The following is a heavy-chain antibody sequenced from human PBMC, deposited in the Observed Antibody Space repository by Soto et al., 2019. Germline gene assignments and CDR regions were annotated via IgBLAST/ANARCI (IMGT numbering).Heavy chain of an antibody. J-gene: IGHJ6*02. CDR3: AKDLGYGDYNYYYYGMDV. V-gene: IGHV3-30*18. CDR2: ISYDGSNK. CDR1: GFTFSGYG. D-gene: IGHD4-17*01. Sequence: GGSLRLSCAASGFTFSGYGMHWVRQAPGKGLEWVAVISYDGSNKYYADSVKGRFTISRDNSKNTLYLQMNSLRAEDTAVYYCAKDLGYGDYNYYYYGMDVWGQGTTVTVSS.